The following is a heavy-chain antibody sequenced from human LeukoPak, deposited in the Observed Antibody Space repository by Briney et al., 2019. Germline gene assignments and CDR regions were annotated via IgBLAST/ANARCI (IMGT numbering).Heavy chain of an antibody. Sequence: PGGSLRLSCAASGFTVSSNYMSWVRQAPGKGLXXXSVIYSGGSTYYADSVKGRFTISRDNSKTTLYLQMNSLRAEDTAVYYCMVVVILTTYAFDIWGQGTMVTVSS. J-gene: IGHJ3*02. CDR3: MVVVILTTYAFDI. CDR2: IYSGGST. V-gene: IGHV3-53*01. D-gene: IGHD3-22*01. CDR1: GFTVSSNY.